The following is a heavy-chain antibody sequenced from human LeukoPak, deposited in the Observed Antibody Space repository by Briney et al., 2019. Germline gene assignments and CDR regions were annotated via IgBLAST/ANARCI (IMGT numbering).Heavy chain of an antibody. CDR3: ARGPTSGLDI. V-gene: IGHV1-2*02. J-gene: IGHJ3*02. Sequence: GASVKVSCRASGYTFTAYYIHWVRQAPGRGLEWMGWINPNSGDTTLPQRFQGRVTMTRDTSIITAYMELSSLTSDDTGMYYCARGPTSGLDIWGQGTMVTVSS. CDR1: GYTFTAYY. CDR2: INPNSGDT.